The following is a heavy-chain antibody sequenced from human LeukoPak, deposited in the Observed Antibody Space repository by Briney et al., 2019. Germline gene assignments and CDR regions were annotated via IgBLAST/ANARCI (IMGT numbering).Heavy chain of an antibody. Sequence: ASVKVSCKASGYTFTGYSMHWVRQAPGQGLEWMGWINPNSGGTNYAPRFQGRVTMTRDTSISTAYMELSSLRSDDTAVYYCVKEGIAAGSWGQGTLVIVSS. CDR3: VKEGIAAGS. J-gene: IGHJ1*01. D-gene: IGHD6-13*01. CDR2: INPNSGGT. V-gene: IGHV1-2*02. CDR1: GYTFTGYS.